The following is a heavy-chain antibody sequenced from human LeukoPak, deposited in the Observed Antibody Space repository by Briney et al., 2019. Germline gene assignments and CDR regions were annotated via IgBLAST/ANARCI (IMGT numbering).Heavy chain of an antibody. CDR3: ARRITGEPFDY. CDR1: GGSISSSSYY. CDR2: IYYSGST. V-gene: IGHV4-39*01. Sequence: PSESLSLTCTVSGGSISSSSYYWGWIRQPPGQGLEWIGSIYYSGSTYYNPSLKSRVTISVDTSKNQFSLKLSSVTAADTAVYYCARRITGEPFDYWGQGTLVTVSS. J-gene: IGHJ4*02. D-gene: IGHD1-20*01.